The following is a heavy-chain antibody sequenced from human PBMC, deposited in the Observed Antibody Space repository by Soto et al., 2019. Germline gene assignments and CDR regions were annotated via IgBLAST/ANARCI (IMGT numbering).Heavy chain of an antibody. Sequence: EVQLLESGGGLVQPGGSLRLSCAASGFTFSNFAMTWVRQAPGKGLEWVAAISASGNSPYYAESARGRFTISRDNAKNSVILQMNSLRVEDTAVYYCVRSWGVYCSSTRCYSPWLDPWGQGTLVTVSS. J-gene: IGHJ5*02. V-gene: IGHV3-23*01. D-gene: IGHD2-2*02. CDR1: GFTFSNFA. CDR2: ISASGNSP. CDR3: VRSWGVYCSSTRCYSPWLDP.